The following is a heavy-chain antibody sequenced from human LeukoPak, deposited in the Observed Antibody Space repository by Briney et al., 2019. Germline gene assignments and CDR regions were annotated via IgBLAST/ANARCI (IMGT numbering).Heavy chain of an antibody. Sequence: ASVKASCKASGYTFTGYYMHWVRQAPGQGLEWMGWINPNSGGTNYAQKFQGRVTMTRDTSISTAYMELSRLRSDDTAVYYCAREFGTYYYDSSGYYPNNWFDPWGQGTLVTVSS. D-gene: IGHD3-22*01. CDR3: AREFGTYYYDSSGYYPNNWFDP. J-gene: IGHJ5*02. CDR1: GYTFTGYY. V-gene: IGHV1-2*02. CDR2: INPNSGGT.